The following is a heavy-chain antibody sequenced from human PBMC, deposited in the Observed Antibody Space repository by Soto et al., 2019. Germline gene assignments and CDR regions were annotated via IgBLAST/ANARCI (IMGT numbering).Heavy chain of an antibody. CDR1: GGSFSGYY. J-gene: IGHJ4*02. CDR3: AREAAASDY. Sequence: QVQLQQWGAGLLKPSETLSLTCAVYGGSFSGYYWSWIRQPPGKGLEWIGEINHSGSTNYNPSLRXRXPXXVDPSTNQFSLQLSSGTAADTAVYYCAREAAASDYWGQGTLVTVSS. D-gene: IGHD6-13*01. V-gene: IGHV4-34*01. CDR2: INHSGST.